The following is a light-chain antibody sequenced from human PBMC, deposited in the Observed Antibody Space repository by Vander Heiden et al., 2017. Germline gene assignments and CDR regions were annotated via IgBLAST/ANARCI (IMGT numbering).Light chain of an antibody. CDR3: AAWDDSLRVV. Sequence: QSVLTPPPSASGTPGQRVTISCSGSSSNIGSNYVYWYQQLPGTAPKLLIYRNNQRPSGVPDRFSGSKSGTSASLAISGLRSEDEADYYCAAWDDSLRVVFGGGTKLTVL. V-gene: IGLV1-47*01. J-gene: IGLJ2*01. CDR1: SSNIGSNY. CDR2: RNN.